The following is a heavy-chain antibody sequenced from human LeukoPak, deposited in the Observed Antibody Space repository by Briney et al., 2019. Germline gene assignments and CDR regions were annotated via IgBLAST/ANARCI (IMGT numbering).Heavy chain of an antibody. V-gene: IGHV1-2*02. CDR2: ISPNSGDT. CDR3: ARQIAAAAPAP. Sequence: GASVKVSCKASGDTFTRYFMHWVRQAPGQGPEWMGWISPNSGDTNYAQRFQGRVTMTRDTSVSTAYMELSWLSPDDAAVYYCARQIAAAAPAPWGQGTLVTVSS. CDR1: GDTFTRYF. J-gene: IGHJ5*02. D-gene: IGHD6-25*01.